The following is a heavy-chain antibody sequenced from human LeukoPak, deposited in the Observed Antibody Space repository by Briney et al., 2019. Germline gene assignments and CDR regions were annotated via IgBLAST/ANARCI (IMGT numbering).Heavy chain of an antibody. CDR1: GDSISSGGYS. CDR2: IYTSGST. D-gene: IGHD5-18*01. CDR3: ARVPGYSYGHFDS. Sequence: SETLSLTCAVSGDSISSGGYSWSWIRQTPGKGLEWIGRIYTSGSTNYNPSLKSRVTISVDTSKNQFSLKLSSVTAADTAVYYCARVPGYSYGHFDSWGQGTLVTVSS. V-gene: IGHV4-61*02. J-gene: IGHJ4*02.